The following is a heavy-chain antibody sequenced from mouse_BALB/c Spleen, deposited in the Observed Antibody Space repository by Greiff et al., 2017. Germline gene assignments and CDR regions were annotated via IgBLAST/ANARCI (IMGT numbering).Heavy chain of an antibody. D-gene: IGHD1-2*01. V-gene: IGHV14-3*02. CDR1: GFNIKDTY. CDR2: IDPANGNT. J-gene: IGHJ1*01. Sequence: EVKLVESGAELVKPGASVKLSCTASGFNIKDTYMHWVKQRPEQGLEWIGRIDPANGNTKYDPKFQGKATITADTSSNTAYLQLSSLTSEDTAVYYCASYGPDWYFDVWGAGTTVTVSS. CDR3: ASYGPDWYFDV.